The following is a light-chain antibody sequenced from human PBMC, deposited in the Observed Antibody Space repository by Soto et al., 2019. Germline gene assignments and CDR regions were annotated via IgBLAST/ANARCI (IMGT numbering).Light chain of an antibody. CDR1: SSDVGGYKY. Sequence: QSVLTQPASVSESPGQSITISCTGSSSDVGGYKYVSWYQQHPGKAPKLLIYDVTNRPSGVSNRFSGSKSGYTASLTISGLQSEDEADYSCSSYTSFKTLVFGTGTKVTVL. J-gene: IGLJ1*01. CDR2: DVT. V-gene: IGLV2-14*01. CDR3: SSYTSFKTLV.